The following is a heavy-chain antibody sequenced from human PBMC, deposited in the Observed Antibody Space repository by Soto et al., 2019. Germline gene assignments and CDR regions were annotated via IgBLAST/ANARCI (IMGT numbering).Heavy chain of an antibody. CDR3: ARRGDYGDSIDY. Sequence: TLSRTCTVSGGSISSYYWSCIRQPPGKGLEWSGDIYYSGSTNYNPSLKSRVTIPVDTSKNRFALKLSSVTAADTAVYYCARRGDYGDSIDYWGQGTLVTVSS. V-gene: IGHV4-59*01. D-gene: IGHD4-17*01. CDR2: IYYSGST. J-gene: IGHJ4*02. CDR1: GGSISSYY.